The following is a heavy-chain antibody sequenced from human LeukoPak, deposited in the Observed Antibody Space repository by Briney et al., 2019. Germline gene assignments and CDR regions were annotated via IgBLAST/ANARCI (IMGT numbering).Heavy chain of an antibody. D-gene: IGHD7-27*01. CDR2: INHSGST. V-gene: IGHV4-34*01. J-gene: IGHJ4*02. CDR1: GGSFSGYY. Sequence: PSETLSLTCAVYGGSFSGYYWSWIRQPPGKGLEWIGEINHSGSTNYNPSLKSRVTISVDTSKNQFSLKLSSATAADTAVYYCARDGPYSGELDYWGQGTLVTVSS. CDR3: ARDGPYSGELDY.